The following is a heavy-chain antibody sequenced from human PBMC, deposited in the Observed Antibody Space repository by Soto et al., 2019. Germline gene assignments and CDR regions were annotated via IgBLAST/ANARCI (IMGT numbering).Heavy chain of an antibody. D-gene: IGHD3-16*01. J-gene: IGHJ3*02. V-gene: IGHV3-30-3*01. CDR2: MSYDGDSE. CDR1: GFVFGRYI. CDR3: ARDPSSSPDHVWGSEPGSPFDI. Sequence: GGSLRLSCEASGFVFGRYILHWVRQAPGTGLAWGAVMSYDGDSEFYEDSVRGRFTISRGSSKSTLYLQMNSMSLEDTAAYYCARDPSSSPDHVWGSEPGSPFDICGPGTMVTFSS.